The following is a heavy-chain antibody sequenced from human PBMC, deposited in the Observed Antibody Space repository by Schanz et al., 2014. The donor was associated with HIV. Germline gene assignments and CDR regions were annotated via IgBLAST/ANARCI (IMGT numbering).Heavy chain of an antibody. CDR3: AGARVLRDLEWPPSYHHYGMHV. Sequence: QVRLQQWGAGLLKPSETLSLTCAVYGGSFSGYVWSWIRQAPGKGLEWIGEITDDGTTDYKSSLKSRVTISVDTSKNQFSLKLRSATDADVAVYYCAGARVLRDLEWPPSYHHYGMHVWGQGTLVAVSS. CDR1: GGSFSGYV. D-gene: IGHD3-3*01. CDR2: ITDDGTT. V-gene: IGHV4-34*01. J-gene: IGHJ4*02.